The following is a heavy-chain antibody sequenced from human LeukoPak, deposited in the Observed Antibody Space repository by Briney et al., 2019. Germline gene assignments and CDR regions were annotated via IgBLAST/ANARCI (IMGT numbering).Heavy chain of an antibody. V-gene: IGHV3-30*02. Sequence: GGSPRLSCAVSGFNLNSYAMHWVRQAPGKGLEWVAVIRHDEANSFYADSVQGRFTISRDTSKKLLYLQMNSLRVEDTAVYYCAKEYTPSSPLGELDSWGQGTLVTVSS. CDR3: AKEYTPSSPLGELDS. CDR2: IRHDEANS. J-gene: IGHJ4*02. D-gene: IGHD6-6*01. CDR1: GFNLNSYA.